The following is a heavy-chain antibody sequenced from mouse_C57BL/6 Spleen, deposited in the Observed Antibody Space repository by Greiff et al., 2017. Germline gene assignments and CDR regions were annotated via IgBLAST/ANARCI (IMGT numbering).Heavy chain of an antibody. J-gene: IGHJ4*01. CDR1: GFTFSDYG. CDR2: ISNLAYSS. V-gene: IGHV5-15*01. CDR3: ARVPPSHRNCAMDY. D-gene: IGHD6-1*01. Sequence: DVKLVESGGGLVQPGGSLKLSCAASGFTFSDYGMAWVRQAPRKGPEWVAFISNLAYSSYYADTVTGRFTISRENAKNTLYLEMSSLRSEDTAMYYCARVPPSHRNCAMDYWGQGTSVTVSS.